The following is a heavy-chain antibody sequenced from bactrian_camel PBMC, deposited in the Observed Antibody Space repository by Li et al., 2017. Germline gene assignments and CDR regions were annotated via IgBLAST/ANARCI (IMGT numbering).Heavy chain of an antibody. Sequence: HVQLVESGGALVQPGGSLRLSCVATGFTYPFSVHCLGWFRQAPGQERKGVAVIDSDGSTSYVDSVKGRFSISQDNTKNTLYLQMNSLKPEDTAMYYCAADARQYAGSWRSLVADSFDYWGQGTQVTVS. J-gene: IGHJ4*01. V-gene: IGHV3S53*01. D-gene: IGHD6*01. CDR2: IDSDGST. CDR3: AADARQYAGSWRSLVADSFDY. CDR1: GFTYPFSVHC.